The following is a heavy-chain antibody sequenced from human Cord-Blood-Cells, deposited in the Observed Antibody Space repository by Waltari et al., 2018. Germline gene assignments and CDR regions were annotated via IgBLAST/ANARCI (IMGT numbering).Heavy chain of an antibody. CDR3: ARSGYQLPPQSAFDI. J-gene: IGHJ3*02. CDR2: TYYRSKWYN. Sequence: QVQPQHSGPGLVKHSQTRSLTCAIPGDSVSTNSAAWTWIRQPSSRGLEWLGRTYYRSKWYNDYAVSVKSRITINPDTSKNQFSRQLNSVTPEDTAVYYCARSGYQLPPQSAFDIWGQGTMVTVSS. V-gene: IGHV6-1*01. D-gene: IGHD2-2*01. CDR1: GDSVSTNSAA.